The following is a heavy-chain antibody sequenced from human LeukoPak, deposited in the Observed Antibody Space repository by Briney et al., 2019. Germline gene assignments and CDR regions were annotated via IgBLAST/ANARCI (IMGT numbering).Heavy chain of an antibody. V-gene: IGHV3-66*01. D-gene: IGHD6-19*01. CDR1: GFTVTNFY. J-gene: IGHJ4*02. Sequence: PGGSLRLSCAASGFTVTNFYMSWVRQAPGKGLEWVSVIYSGGSTYSADSVKGRFTMSRDNSKNTLFLQMNSLRVEDTAVYYCARVASSGWGQGTLVIVSS. CDR2: IYSGGST. CDR3: ARVASSG.